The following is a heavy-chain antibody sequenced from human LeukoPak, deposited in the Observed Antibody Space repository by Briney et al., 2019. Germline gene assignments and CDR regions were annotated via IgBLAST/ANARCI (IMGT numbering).Heavy chain of an antibody. J-gene: IGHJ6*04. Sequence: GGSLRLSCAASEFHFSTHGMNWVRQAPGKGLEWVSAISGSGGRTYYADSVKGRFTISRDNAKNSLYLQMNSLRAEDTAVYYCAELGITMIGGVWGKGTTVTISS. CDR1: EFHFSTHG. CDR2: ISGSGGRT. CDR3: AELGITMIGGV. D-gene: IGHD3-10*02. V-gene: IGHV3-23*01.